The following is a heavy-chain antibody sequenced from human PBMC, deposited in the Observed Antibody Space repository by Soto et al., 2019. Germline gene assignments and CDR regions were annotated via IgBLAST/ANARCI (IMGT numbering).Heavy chain of an antibody. CDR1: GGSISSGGYY. Sequence: SETLSLTCTVSGGSISSGGYYWSWIRQHPGKGLEWIGYIYYSGSTYYNPSLKSRVTISVDTSKNHFSLKLSSVTAADTAVHYSARGVGTYSYDYGMDVWGQGTTVTVS. CDR3: ARGVGTYSYDYGMDV. CDR2: IYYSGST. D-gene: IGHD5-18*01. J-gene: IGHJ6*02. V-gene: IGHV4-31*03.